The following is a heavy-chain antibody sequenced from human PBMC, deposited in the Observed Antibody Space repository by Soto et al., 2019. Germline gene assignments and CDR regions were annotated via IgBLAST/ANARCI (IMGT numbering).Heavy chain of an antibody. J-gene: IGHJ4*02. CDR2: IKSKADGGAR. CDR3: VEGWNDF. Sequence: EVQLVESGGDLVKPGGSLRLSCVTSGFMFSSAWMSWVRQAPGKGLEWVGRIKSKADGGARDYAAPVKGRFSISRDDSKNTLYLQRNSLGAEDTAVYYCVEGWNDFWGQGTLVTVSS. CDR1: GFMFSSAW. D-gene: IGHD1-1*01. V-gene: IGHV3-15*01.